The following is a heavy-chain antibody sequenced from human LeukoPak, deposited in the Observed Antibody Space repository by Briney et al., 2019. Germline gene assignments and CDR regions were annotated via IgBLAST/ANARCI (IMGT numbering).Heavy chain of an antibody. CDR2: IYHTGST. J-gene: IGHJ4*02. V-gene: IGHV4-59*02. CDR1: GGSVSDYY. CDR3: ASMITFGGVTETFDY. D-gene: IGHD3-16*01. Sequence: SETLSLTCTISGGSVSDYYWSWIRQSPGEGLEWIGYIYHTGSTSYSPSLKSRVTISADTSQNQFSLKLSSVTAADTAVYYCASMITFGGVTETFDYWGQGTLVTVSS.